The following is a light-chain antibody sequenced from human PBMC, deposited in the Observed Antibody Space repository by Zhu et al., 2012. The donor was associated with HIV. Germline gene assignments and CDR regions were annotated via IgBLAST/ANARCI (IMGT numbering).Light chain of an antibody. CDR1: QGISNY. CDR3: QKYNSAPPLT. CDR2: AAS. V-gene: IGKV1-27*01. Sequence: DIQMTQSPSSLSASVGDRVTITCRASQGISNYLAWYQQKPGKVPKLLIYAASTLQSGVPSRFSGSGPETNFTLTISSLQPEDVATYYCQKYNSAPPLTFGGGTKVEIK. J-gene: IGKJ4*01.